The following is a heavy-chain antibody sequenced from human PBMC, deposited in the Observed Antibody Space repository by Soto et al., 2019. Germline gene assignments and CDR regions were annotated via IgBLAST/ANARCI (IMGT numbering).Heavy chain of an antibody. J-gene: IGHJ4*02. D-gene: IGHD3-22*01. CDR1: GDTLSTYY. Sequence: ASVKLSCKASGDTLSTYYMHWARQAPGQGLEWMGIINPRSGKTNYPQKFQGRVTMTRDTSTTTVYMELSTLRSEDTAMYYCARGVGYSDSSGYPFDYWGQGTLVTVSS. CDR2: INPRSGKT. V-gene: IGHV1-46*03. CDR3: ARGVGYSDSSGYPFDY.